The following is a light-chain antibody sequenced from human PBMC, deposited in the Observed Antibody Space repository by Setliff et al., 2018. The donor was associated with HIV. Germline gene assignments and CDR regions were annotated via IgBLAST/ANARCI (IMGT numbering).Light chain of an antibody. V-gene: IGLV1-51*02. J-gene: IGLJ1*01. Sequence: QSVLTQPPSVSAAPGQKVTISCSGRPSNIGNNHVSWYQQLPGTVPKLLIYENDKRPSGIPDRFSGSKSSTSATLAITGLQTGDEADYYCATLDNSRSVVYFFGTGTKVTVL. CDR3: ATLDNSRSVVYF. CDR2: END. CDR1: PSNIGNNH.